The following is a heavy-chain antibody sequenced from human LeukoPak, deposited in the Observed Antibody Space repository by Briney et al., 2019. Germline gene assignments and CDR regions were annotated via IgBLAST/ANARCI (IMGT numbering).Heavy chain of an antibody. D-gene: IGHD3-10*01. CDR3: VMYYYGSGNSLGL. J-gene: IGHJ4*02. Sequence: GGSLRLSCAASRFTFSTYGMHWVRQAPGKGLEWVAFIRYDGSNKYYADSVKGRFTISRDNSKNTLYLQMNSLRAEDTAVYYCVMYYYGSGNSLGLWGQGTLVTVSS. CDR2: IRYDGSNK. CDR1: RFTFSTYG. V-gene: IGHV3-30*02.